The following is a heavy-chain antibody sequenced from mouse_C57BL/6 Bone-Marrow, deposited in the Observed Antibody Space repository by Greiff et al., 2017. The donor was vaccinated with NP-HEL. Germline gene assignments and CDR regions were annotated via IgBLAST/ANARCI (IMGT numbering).Heavy chain of an antibody. CDR2: ISSGGSYT. Sequence: EVQGVESGGDLVKPGGSLKLSCAASGFTFSSYGMSWVRQTPDKRLEWVATISSGGSYTYYPDSVKGRFTISRDNAKNNLYLQMSHLKSEDTAMYYCATTPLGYFDYWGQGTTLTVSS. CDR3: ATTPLGYFDY. V-gene: IGHV5-6*01. CDR1: GFTFSSYG. D-gene: IGHD5-5*01. J-gene: IGHJ2*01.